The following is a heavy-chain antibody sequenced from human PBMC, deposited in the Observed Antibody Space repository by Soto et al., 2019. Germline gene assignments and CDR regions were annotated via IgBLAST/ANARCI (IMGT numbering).Heavy chain of an antibody. CDR3: AREGSSGYSDKANWFDP. J-gene: IGHJ5*02. V-gene: IGHV1-69*13. CDR2: IIPIFGTA. CDR1: GGTFSSYA. D-gene: IGHD3-22*01. Sequence: GASVKVSCKASGGTFSSYAISWVRQAPGQGLEWMGGIIPIFGTANYAQKFQGRVTITADESTSTAYMELSSLRSEDTAVYYCAREGSSGYSDKANWFDPWGQGTLVTVSS.